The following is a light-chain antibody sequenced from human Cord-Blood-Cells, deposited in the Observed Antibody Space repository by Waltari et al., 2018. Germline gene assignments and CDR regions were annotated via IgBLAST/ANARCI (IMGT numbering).Light chain of an antibody. CDR2: DVS. J-gene: IGLJ1*01. V-gene: IGLV2-11*01. CDR3: CSYAGSYFYV. CDR1: SSDGGGYHY. Sequence: QSALTQPRSVSGSPGQSVTISCTGTSSDGGGYHYVSWYQQHPGKAPKLMIYDVSKRPSGVPDRFSGSKSGNTASLTISGLQAEDEADYYCCSYAGSYFYVFGTGTKVTVL.